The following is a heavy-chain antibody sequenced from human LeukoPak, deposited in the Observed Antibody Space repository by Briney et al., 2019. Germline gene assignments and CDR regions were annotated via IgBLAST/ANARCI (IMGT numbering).Heavy chain of an antibody. CDR1: GYTFTSYD. CDR3: SRGWGDYDSSGYS. J-gene: IGHJ5*02. D-gene: IGHD3-22*01. V-gene: IGHV1-8*01. Sequence: ASVTVSFKASGYTFTSYDINWVRQAAGQGLEWMGWMNPNSGNTGYAQKFQGRVTITRNTSISTAYMELSSLRSEDEAVYYCSRGWGDYDSSGYSWGQGTLVTVSS. CDR2: MNPNSGNT.